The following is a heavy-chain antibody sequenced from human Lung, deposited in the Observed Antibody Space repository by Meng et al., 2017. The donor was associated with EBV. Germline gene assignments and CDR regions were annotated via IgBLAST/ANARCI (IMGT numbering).Heavy chain of an antibody. Sequence: QVQLVKSGAAVKRPGSSGKVSCKASGGTFSSYASSWVRQVLRQGLEWIGGIIPIFGTANYAQKFQGRVTITADESTSTAYMELSSMRSEDTAVYYCARGHFRGSSWFDYWGQGALVTVSS. V-gene: IGHV1-69*01. CDR2: IIPIFGTA. J-gene: IGHJ4*02. D-gene: IGHD6-13*01. CDR3: ARGHFRGSSWFDY. CDR1: GGTFSSYA.